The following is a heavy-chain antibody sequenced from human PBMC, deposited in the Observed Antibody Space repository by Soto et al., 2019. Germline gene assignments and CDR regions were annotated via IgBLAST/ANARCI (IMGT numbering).Heavy chain of an antibody. J-gene: IGHJ4*02. D-gene: IGHD4-17*01. V-gene: IGHV3-23*01. CDR1: GFTFSSYA. CDR2: IRTSVGDT. Sequence: EVQLLESGGDLVQPGGSLRLSCAASGFTFSSYAMNWVRQAPGKGLEWVSTIRTSVGDTYYAASVKGRFTISRDNSKSTVYLHLNSLRAEDTAIYYCAKDPTYDYGYFDSWGQGTLVTVFS. CDR3: AKDPTYDYGYFDS.